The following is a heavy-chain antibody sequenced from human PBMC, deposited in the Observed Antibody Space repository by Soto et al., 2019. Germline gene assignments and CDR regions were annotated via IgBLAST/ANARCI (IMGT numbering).Heavy chain of an antibody. CDR2: ISASGGST. Sequence: EVQLLESRGGLVQPGGSLRLSCAASGFTFSTYAMTWVRQAPGKGLEWVSAISASGGSTYYADSVKGRFTISRDNSKNTLYLQMNSLRDEDTAVYYCAKVGFPYSYGYLFYYWGQGTLVTVSS. V-gene: IGHV3-23*01. D-gene: IGHD5-18*01. CDR1: GFTFSTYA. J-gene: IGHJ4*02. CDR3: AKVGFPYSYGYLFYY.